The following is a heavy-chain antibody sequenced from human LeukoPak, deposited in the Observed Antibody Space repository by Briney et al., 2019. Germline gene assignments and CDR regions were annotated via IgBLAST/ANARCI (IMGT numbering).Heavy chain of an antibody. Sequence: PGGSLRLSCAASGFTFSSYGMHWVRQAPGKGLEWVAVIWYDGSNKYYADSVKGRFTISRDNSKNTLYLQMNSLRAEDTAVYYCARDDYGRGYFDYWGQGTLVTVSS. J-gene: IGHJ4*02. D-gene: IGHD4-17*01. CDR3: ARDDYGRGYFDY. V-gene: IGHV3-33*01. CDR1: GFTFSSYG. CDR2: IWYDGSNK.